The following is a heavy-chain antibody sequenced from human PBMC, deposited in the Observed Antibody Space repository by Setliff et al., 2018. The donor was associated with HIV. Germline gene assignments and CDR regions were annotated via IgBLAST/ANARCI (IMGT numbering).Heavy chain of an antibody. CDR3: ARDKRAFDI. Sequence: LSLTCTVSGASISSYYWSWIRQPPGKGLEWIGFIYYSGSTNYNPSLKSRVTISVDTSKNQFSLKLTSVTAADTAVYYCARDKRAFDIWGQGTMVTVSS. V-gene: IGHV4-59*01. CDR2: IYYSGST. CDR1: GASISSYY. J-gene: IGHJ3*02.